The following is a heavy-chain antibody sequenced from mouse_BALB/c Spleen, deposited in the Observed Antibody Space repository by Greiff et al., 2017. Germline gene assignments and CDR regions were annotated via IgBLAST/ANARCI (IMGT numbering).Heavy chain of an antibody. V-gene: IGHV5-4*02. CDR2: ISDGGSYT. CDR3: AKGKVRGLRRGFAY. CDR1: GFTFSDYY. Sequence: EVKLEESGGGLVKPGGSLKLSCAASGFTFSDYYMYWVRQTPEKRLEWVATISDGGSYTYYPDSVKGRFTISRDNAKNNLYLQMSSLKSEDTAMYYCAKGKVRGLRRGFAYWGQGTLVTVSA. D-gene: IGHD2-4*01. J-gene: IGHJ3*01.